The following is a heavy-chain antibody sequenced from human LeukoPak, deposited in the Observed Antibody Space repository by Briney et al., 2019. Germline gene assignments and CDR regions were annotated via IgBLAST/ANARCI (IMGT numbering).Heavy chain of an antibody. J-gene: IGHJ3*02. CDR2: ISSSGSTI. Sequence: GGSLRLSCVASGFTFSDYYMSWIRQAPGKGLEGGSYISSSGSTIYYADSVKGRFTISRDNAKNSLYLQMNSLRAEDTAVYYCARVSANGYNHDVFDSWGQGTMVTVSS. CDR1: GFTFSDYY. D-gene: IGHD5-24*01. V-gene: IGHV3-11*01. CDR3: ARVSANGYNHDVFDS.